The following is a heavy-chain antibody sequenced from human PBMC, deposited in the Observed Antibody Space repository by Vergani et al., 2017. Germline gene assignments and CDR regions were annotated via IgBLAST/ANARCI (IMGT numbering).Heavy chain of an antibody. Sequence: QVQLQESGPGLVKPSETLSLTCAVSGYSISSGYYWGWIRQPPGKGLEWIGSIYHSGSTYYNPSLKSRVTISVDTSKNQFSLKLSSVTAADTAVYYCARHLRQQRNDYWGQGTLVTVSS. CDR1: GYSISSGYY. J-gene: IGHJ4*02. CDR2: IYHSGST. CDR3: ARHLRQQRNDY. D-gene: IGHD6-13*01. V-gene: IGHV4-38-2*01.